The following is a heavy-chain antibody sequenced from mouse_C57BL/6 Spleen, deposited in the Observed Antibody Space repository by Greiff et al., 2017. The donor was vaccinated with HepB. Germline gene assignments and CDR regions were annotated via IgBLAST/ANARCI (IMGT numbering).Heavy chain of an antibody. J-gene: IGHJ1*03. CDR3: ANDGYYGRYFDV. Sequence: EVHLVESGPGLVKPSQSLSLTCSVTGYSITSGYYWNWIRQFPGNKLEWMGYISYDGSNNYNPSLKNRISITRDTSKNQFFLKLNSVTTEDTATYYCANDGYYGRYFDVWGTGTTVTVSS. V-gene: IGHV3-6*01. CDR1: GYSITSGYY. D-gene: IGHD2-3*01. CDR2: ISYDGSN.